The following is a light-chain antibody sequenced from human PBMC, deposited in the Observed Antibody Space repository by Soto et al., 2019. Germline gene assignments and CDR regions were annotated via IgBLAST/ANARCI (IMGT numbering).Light chain of an antibody. CDR1: SSNIGAGYD. CDR2: GNS. V-gene: IGLV1-40*01. J-gene: IGLJ1*01. Sequence: QSVLTQPPSVSGAPGQRVTISCTGSSSNIGAGYDVHWYQQLPGTAPKLLIYGNSNRRSGVPDRFSGSKSGTSAFLAITGLQAEDGADYYCQSYDSSLSGYVFGTGTKLTVL. CDR3: QSYDSSLSGYV.